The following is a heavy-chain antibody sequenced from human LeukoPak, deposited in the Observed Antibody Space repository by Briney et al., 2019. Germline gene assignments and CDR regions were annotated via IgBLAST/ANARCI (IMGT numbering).Heavy chain of an antibody. CDR1: GFPFSSYE. J-gene: IGHJ4*02. V-gene: IGHV3-48*03. D-gene: IGHD3-22*01. Sequence: GGSLRLSCAASGFPFSSYEMHWVRQAPGKGLEWVSYISSSATTIYYADSVKGRFTISRDNAKNSLYLQMNSLRAEDTAVYYCARVSGGYYDSSGYRVKFSDYWGQGTLVTVSS. CDR3: ARVSGGYYDSSGYRVKFSDY. CDR2: ISSSATTI.